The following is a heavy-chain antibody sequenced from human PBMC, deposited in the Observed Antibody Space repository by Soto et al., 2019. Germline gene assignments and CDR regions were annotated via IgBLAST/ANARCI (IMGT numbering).Heavy chain of an antibody. J-gene: IGHJ4*02. V-gene: IGHV4-31*03. CDR2: IYYSGST. CDR3: AIFSGRKPDYYDSSGFGESFDY. Sequence: SETLSLTCTVSGGSISSGGYYWSWIRQHPGKGLEWIGYIYYSGSTYYNPSLKSRVTKSVDTSKNHFSLKLSSVTAADTAVYYCAIFSGRKPDYYDSSGFGESFDYWGQGTLVTVSS. CDR1: GGSISSGGYY. D-gene: IGHD3-22*01.